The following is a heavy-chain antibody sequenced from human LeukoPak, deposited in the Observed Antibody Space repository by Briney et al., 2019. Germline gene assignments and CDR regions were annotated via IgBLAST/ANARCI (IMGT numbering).Heavy chain of an antibody. V-gene: IGHV4-4*07. J-gene: IGHJ6*03. CDR2: IYTSGST. CDR1: GGSISSYY. D-gene: IGHD1-1*01. Sequence: KPSETLSLTCTVSGGSISSYYWSWIRQPAGKGLEWIGRIYTSGSTNYNPSLKSRVTMSVDTSKNQFSLKLSSVTAADTAVYYCARETTSPYYYYYMDVWGKGTTVTVSS. CDR3: ARETTSPYYYYYMDV.